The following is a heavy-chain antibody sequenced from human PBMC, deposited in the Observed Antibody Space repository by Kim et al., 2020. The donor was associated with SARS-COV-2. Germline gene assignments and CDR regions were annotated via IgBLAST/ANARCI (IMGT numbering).Heavy chain of an antibody. Sequence: GGSLRLSCAASGFTFSSYSMNWVRQAPGKGLEWVSYISSSSSTIYYADSVKGRFTISRDNAKNSLYLQMNSLRDEDTAVYYCARPLWFGELYHGMDVWGQGTTVTVSS. V-gene: IGHV3-48*02. CDR3: ARPLWFGELYHGMDV. CDR1: GFTFSSYS. CDR2: ISSSSSTI. J-gene: IGHJ6*02. D-gene: IGHD3-10*01.